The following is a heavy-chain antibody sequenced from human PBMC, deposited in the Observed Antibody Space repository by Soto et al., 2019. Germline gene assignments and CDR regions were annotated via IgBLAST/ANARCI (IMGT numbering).Heavy chain of an antibody. J-gene: IGHJ4*02. CDR2: ISAYNGNT. CDR1: GYTFTSYG. Sequence: VASVKVSCKASGYTFTSYGISWVRQAPGQGLEWMGWISAYNGNTNYAQKLQGRVTMTTDTSTSTAYMELRSLRSDDTAVYYCARDRGITMVRGAPGYWGQGTLVTVSS. V-gene: IGHV1-18*01. CDR3: ARDRGITMVRGAPGY. D-gene: IGHD3-10*01.